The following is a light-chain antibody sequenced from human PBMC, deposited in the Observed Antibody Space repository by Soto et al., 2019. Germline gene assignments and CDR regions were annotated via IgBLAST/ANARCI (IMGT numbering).Light chain of an antibody. CDR3: QHHGISPTYT. CDR1: QSLSSSY. Sequence: EIVLTQSPGTLSLSPGERATLSCRASQSLSSSYFAWYQQKPGQAPRLLIYGASSSATGIPDRFSGSVSGTDYTLTISRLEPEDFAVYYCQHHGISPTYTFGQGTKLEIK. J-gene: IGKJ2*01. V-gene: IGKV3-20*01. CDR2: GAS.